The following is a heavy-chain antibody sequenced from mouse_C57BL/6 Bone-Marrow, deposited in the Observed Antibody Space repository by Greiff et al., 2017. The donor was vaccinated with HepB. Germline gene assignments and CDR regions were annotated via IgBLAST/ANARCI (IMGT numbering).Heavy chain of an antibody. V-gene: IGHV2-6*01. CDR2: IWGVGST. J-gene: IGHJ4*01. CDR1: GFSLTSYG. D-gene: IGHD2-5*01. CDR3: AINSNHAYYYAMDY. Sequence: QVQLKESGPGLVAPSQSLSITCTVSGFSLTSYGVDWVRQSPGKGLEWLGVIWGVGSTNYNSALKSRLSISKDNSKSQVFLKMNSLQTDDTAMYYCAINSNHAYYYAMDYWGQGTSVTVSS.